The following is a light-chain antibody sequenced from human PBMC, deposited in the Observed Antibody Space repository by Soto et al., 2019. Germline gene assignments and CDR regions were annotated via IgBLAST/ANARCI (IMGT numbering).Light chain of an antibody. CDR1: SSDVGGYDY. CDR2: EVT. J-gene: IGLJ2*01. CDR3: SSHAGSINVV. V-gene: IGLV2-8*01. Sequence: QSVLTQPPSASGSPGQSVTISRTGTSSDVGGYDYVSWYQQHPGKAPKLMIYEVTKRPSWVPDRFSGSKSGNTASLTVSGLQAEDEADYYCSSHAGSINVVFGGGTKRTVL.